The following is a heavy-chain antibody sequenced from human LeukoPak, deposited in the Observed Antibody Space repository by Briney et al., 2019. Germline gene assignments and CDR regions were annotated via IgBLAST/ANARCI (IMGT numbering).Heavy chain of an antibody. D-gene: IGHD5-18*01. J-gene: IGHJ4*02. CDR3: ARGTAMVEY. V-gene: IGHV4-34*01. Sequence: SETLSLTCAVYGGSFSGYYWSWIRQPPGKGLEWIGEINHSGSTNYNPSLKSRVTISVDTSKNQFSLKLSSVTAADTAVYYCARGTAMVEYWGQGTLVTVSS. CDR2: INHSGST. CDR1: GGSFSGYY.